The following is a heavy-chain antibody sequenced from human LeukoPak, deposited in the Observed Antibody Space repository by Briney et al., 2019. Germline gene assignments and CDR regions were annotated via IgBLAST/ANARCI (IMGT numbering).Heavy chain of an antibody. CDR2: IRRSGGSS. D-gene: IGHD1-1*01. CDR3: AKRVPLATVTTLLF. V-gene: IGHV3-23*01. CDR1: GFTFSIYA. J-gene: IGHJ4*02. Sequence: GGSLRLSCAASGFTFSIYAMSWVRRAPGKGLEWVSAIRRSGGSSYYADSVKGRFTISRDNSKNTLYLQMNSLRAEDTAGYYCAKRVPLATVTTLLFWGQGTLVTVSS.